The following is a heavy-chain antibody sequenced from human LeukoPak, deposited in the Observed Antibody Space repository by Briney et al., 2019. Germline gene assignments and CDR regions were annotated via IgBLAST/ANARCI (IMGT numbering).Heavy chain of an antibody. J-gene: IGHJ4*02. CDR3: ARHAQWMIRNC. CDR1: GDSISSSNNY. CDR2: SNKGGYT. V-gene: IGHV4-39*01. D-gene: IGHD6-19*01. Sequence: SETLSLTCTVSGDSISSSNNYWGWIRQPPGKGLEWIGSSNKGGYTYYNPSLKSRVTISVDTSKNQFSLKLSSVTAADTAVYYCARHAQWMIRNCWGQGTLVTVSS.